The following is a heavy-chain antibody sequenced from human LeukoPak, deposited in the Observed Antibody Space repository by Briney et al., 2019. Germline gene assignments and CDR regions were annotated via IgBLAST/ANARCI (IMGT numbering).Heavy chain of an antibody. V-gene: IGHV1-2*02. J-gene: IGHJ3*02. CDR2: INPNSGGT. CDR1: GYTFTGYY. D-gene: IGHD6-19*01. CDR3: ARVREWLASDDAFDM. Sequence: GASVKVSCKASGYTFTGYYMHWVRQAPGQRLEWMGWINPNSGGTNYAQKFQGRVTMTRDTSISTAYMELSRLRSDDTAVYYCARVREWLASDDAFDMWGQGTMVTVSS.